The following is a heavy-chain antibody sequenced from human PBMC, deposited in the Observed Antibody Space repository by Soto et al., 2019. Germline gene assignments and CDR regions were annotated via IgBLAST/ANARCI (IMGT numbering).Heavy chain of an antibody. Sequence: GGSLRLSCAASGFSFSTYGMHWVRQAPGKGLEWVATISYDGGNKFYADSAKGRFTISRDNSKNTLYLQMNSLRANDTAVYYCSKDSSVVAAGSGGWFDPWGPGTLVTVSS. CDR1: GFSFSTYG. CDR2: ISYDGGNK. V-gene: IGHV3-30*18. J-gene: IGHJ5*02. CDR3: SKDSSVVAAGSGGWFDP. D-gene: IGHD6-13*01.